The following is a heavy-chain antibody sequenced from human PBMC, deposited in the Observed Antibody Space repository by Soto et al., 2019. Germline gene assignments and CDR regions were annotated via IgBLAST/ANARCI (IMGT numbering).Heavy chain of an antibody. V-gene: IGHV3-30*18. CDR3: AKGATSGYRAYLGD. D-gene: IGHD3-10*01. J-gene: IGHJ4*02. CDR2: ISYDGSTE. Sequence: QVQLVESGGGVVQPGRSLRLSCAASGFAFSSYGMHWVRQAPGTGLNWVAVISYDGSTEYYADSVQGRFTISRDNSKNTLYLQMSSLRAEDTAVYYCAKGATSGYRAYLGDWGQGTLVTVSS. CDR1: GFAFSSYG.